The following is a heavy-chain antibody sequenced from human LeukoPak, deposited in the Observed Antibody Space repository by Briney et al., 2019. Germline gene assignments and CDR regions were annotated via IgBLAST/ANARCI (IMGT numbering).Heavy chain of an antibody. CDR2: ISGSGGST. V-gene: IGHV3-23*01. D-gene: IGHD1-26*01. Sequence: GGSLRLSRADSGFTFSSYAMSCVPQAPGKGLEWVSAISGSGGSTYYADSVKGRFTISRDNSKNTLYLQMNSLRAEDTAVYYCAKDMVVGAFDYWGQGTLVTVSS. CDR3: AKDMVVGAFDY. J-gene: IGHJ4*02. CDR1: GFTFSSYA.